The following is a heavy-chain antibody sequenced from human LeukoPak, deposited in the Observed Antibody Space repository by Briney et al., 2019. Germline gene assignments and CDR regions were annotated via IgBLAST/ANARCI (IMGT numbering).Heavy chain of an antibody. CDR1: GFSFSSYG. J-gene: IGHJ4*02. V-gene: IGHV3-33*01. CDR2: IWYDGRHK. Sequence: PGGSLRLSCAASGFSFSSYGMHWVRQAPGKGLEWVAVIWYDGRHKYYADSVKGRFIISRDNSRNILFLQMNSLRVEDTAVYYCAREEPYSSGWYPHWGQGTLVTVSS. CDR3: AREEPYSSGWYPH. D-gene: IGHD6-19*01.